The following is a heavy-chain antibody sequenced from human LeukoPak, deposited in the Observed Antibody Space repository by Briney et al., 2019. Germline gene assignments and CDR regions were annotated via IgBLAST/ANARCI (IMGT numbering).Heavy chain of an antibody. CDR1: GFTFSSYA. V-gene: IGHV3-23*01. Sequence: GGSLRLSCAASGFTFSSYAMSWVRQAPGKGLEWVSAISGSGGSTYYADSVKGQFTISRDNSKNTLYLQMNSLRAEDTAVYYCAKDSDIVVVPAATEEGAFDIWGQGTMVTVSS. CDR3: AKDSDIVVVPAATEEGAFDI. CDR2: ISGSGGST. D-gene: IGHD2-2*01. J-gene: IGHJ3*02.